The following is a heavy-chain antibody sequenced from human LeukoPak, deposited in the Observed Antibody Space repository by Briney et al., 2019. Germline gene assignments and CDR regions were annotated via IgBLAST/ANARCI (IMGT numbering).Heavy chain of an antibody. CDR1: GGSFSGYY. V-gene: IGHV4-34*01. Sequence: PSETLSFTCAVYGGSFSGYYWSWIRQPPGKGLEWIGEINHSGSTNYNPSLKSRVTISVDTSKNQFSLKLSSVTAADTAVYYCARAVTTVTTPNYFDYWGQGTLVTVSS. D-gene: IGHD4-17*01. CDR3: ARAVTTVTTPNYFDY. CDR2: INHSGST. J-gene: IGHJ4*02.